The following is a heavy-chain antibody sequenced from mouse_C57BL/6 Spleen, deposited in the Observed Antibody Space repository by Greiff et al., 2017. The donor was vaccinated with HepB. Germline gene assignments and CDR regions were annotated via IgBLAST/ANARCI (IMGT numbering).Heavy chain of an antibody. CDR1: GFTFSSYG. Sequence: EVKLVESGGDLVKPGGSLKLSCAASGFTFSSYGMSWVRQTPDKRLEWVATISSGGSYTYYPDSVKGRFTISRDNAKNTLYLQMSSLKSEDTAMYYCARLGSSLYYAMDYWGQGTSVTVSS. CDR2: ISSGGSYT. J-gene: IGHJ4*01. D-gene: IGHD1-1*01. V-gene: IGHV5-6*01. CDR3: ARLGSSLYYAMDY.